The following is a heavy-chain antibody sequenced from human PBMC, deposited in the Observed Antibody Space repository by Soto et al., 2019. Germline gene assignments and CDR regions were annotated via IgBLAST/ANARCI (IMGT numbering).Heavy chain of an antibody. Sequence: SQTLPLTCAVSGVSISSSNWWRRVRQPPGKGLEWIGEIYHSGSTNYNPSLKSRVTISVDTSKNQFSLKLSSVTAADTAVYYCARHPSDFWFDPWGQGTLVTVSS. CDR2: IYHSGST. V-gene: IGHV4-4*02. D-gene: IGHD2-21*02. CDR1: GVSISSSNW. J-gene: IGHJ5*02. CDR3: ARHPSDFWFDP.